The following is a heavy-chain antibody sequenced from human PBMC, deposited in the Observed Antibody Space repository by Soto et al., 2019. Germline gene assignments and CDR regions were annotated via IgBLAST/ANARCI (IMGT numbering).Heavy chain of an antibody. V-gene: IGHV4-39*01. J-gene: IGHJ6*02. Sequence: SETLSLTCTVSGGSISSSSYYWCWIRQPPGKGLEWIGSIYYSGSTYYNPSLKSRVTISVDTSKNQFSLKLSSVTAADTAVYYCARLRTIVAGTDGGMDVWGQGTTVTVSS. D-gene: IGHD6-19*01. CDR1: GGSISSSSYY. CDR3: ARLRTIVAGTDGGMDV. CDR2: IYYSGST.